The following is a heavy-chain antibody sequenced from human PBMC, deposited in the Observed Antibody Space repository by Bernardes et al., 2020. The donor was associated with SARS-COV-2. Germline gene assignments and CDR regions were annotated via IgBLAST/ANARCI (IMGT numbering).Heavy chain of an antibody. CDR1: GYTLTELS. D-gene: IGHD6-19*01. CDR2: FDPEDGET. J-gene: IGHJ6*02. Sequence: APVKVSCKVSGYTLTELSMHWVRQAPGKGLEWMGGFDPEDGETIYAQKFQGRVTMTEDTSTDTAYMELSSLRCEDTAVYYCATEIAVAGTPKIYYYCYGMDVWGQGTTVTVSS. V-gene: IGHV1-24*01. CDR3: ATEIAVAGTPKIYYYCYGMDV.